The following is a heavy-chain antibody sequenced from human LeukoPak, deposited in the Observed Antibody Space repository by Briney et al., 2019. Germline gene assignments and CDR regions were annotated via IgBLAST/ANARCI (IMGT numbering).Heavy chain of an antibody. V-gene: IGHV3-53*04. CDR2: IYSGGST. CDR1: GFTFSTYW. CDR3: AREEDY. Sequence: GGSLRLSCAASGFTFSTYWMNWVRQAPGKGLEWVSVIYSGGSTYYADSVKGRFTISRHNSKNTLYLQMNSLRAEDTAVYYCAREEDYWGQGTLVTVSS. J-gene: IGHJ4*02.